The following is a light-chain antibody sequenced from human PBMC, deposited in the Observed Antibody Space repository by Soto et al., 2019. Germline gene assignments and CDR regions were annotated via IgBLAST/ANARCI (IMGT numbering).Light chain of an antibody. CDR1: QSLLHSNGYNY. Sequence: DIVMTQSPLSLPVTPGEPASISCRSSQSLLHSNGYNYLDWYLQKPGQSPQLLIYLGSNRASGVLDRFSGSGSGTDFTPKISRVEDEDVGVYYCMQALQTPGWTFGQGTKVEIK. V-gene: IGKV2-28*01. CDR2: LGS. CDR3: MQALQTPGWT. J-gene: IGKJ1*01.